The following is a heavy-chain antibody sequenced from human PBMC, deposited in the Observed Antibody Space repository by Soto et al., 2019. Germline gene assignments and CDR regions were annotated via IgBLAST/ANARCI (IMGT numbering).Heavy chain of an antibody. CDR2: IIPIFGTA. Sequence: GASVKVSCKASGGTFSSYAISWVRQAPGQGLEWMGGIIPIFGTANYAQKFQGRVTTTADKSTSTAYMELSSLRSEDTAVYYCASISLTIFGMDVWGQGTTVTVSS. CDR1: GGTFSSYA. J-gene: IGHJ6*02. V-gene: IGHV1-69*06. D-gene: IGHD3-9*01. CDR3: ASISLTIFGMDV.